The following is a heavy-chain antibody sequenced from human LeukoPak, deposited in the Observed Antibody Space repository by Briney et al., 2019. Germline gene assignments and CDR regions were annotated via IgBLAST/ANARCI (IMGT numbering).Heavy chain of an antibody. J-gene: IGHJ4*02. Sequence: SETLSLTCTVSGGSISSYYWSWIRQPPGKGLEWIGYIYYSGSTNYNPSLKSRVTISVDTSKNQFSLKQGSVTAADKAVYYFARQGVGATLVDYWGQGTLVTASS. CDR3: ARQGVGATLVDY. CDR1: GGSISSYY. CDR2: IYYSGST. D-gene: IGHD1-26*01. V-gene: IGHV4-59*08.